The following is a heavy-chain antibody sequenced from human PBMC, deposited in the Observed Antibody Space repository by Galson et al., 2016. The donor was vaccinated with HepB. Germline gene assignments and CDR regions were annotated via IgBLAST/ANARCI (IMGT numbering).Heavy chain of an antibody. J-gene: IGHJ5*02. CDR3: ARDQVYSGSGSHYTNWFDP. V-gene: IGHV3-33*01. D-gene: IGHD3-10*01. CDR1: GFTFSSYG. CDR2: IWYDGSNK. Sequence: SLRLSCAASGFTFSSYGIHWVRQAPGEGLEWVAGIWYDGSNKYYADSVKGRFTISRDNSKNTLYLRMNSLRAEDTAVYYCARDQVYSGSGSHYTNWFDPWGQGTLVTVSS.